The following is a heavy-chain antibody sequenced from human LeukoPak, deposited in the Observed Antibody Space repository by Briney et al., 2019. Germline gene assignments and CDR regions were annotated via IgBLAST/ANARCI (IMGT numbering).Heavy chain of an antibody. CDR1: GGSISSSSYY. V-gene: IGHV4-39*01. J-gene: IGHJ5*02. CDR2: IYYSGST. Sequence: SETLSLTCTVSGGSISSSSYYWGWIRQPPGKGLEWIGSIYYSGSTYYNPSLKSRVTISVDTSKSQFSLKLSSVTAADTAVYYCARHSRRGIVVMPRPVFDPWGQGTLVTVSS. CDR3: ARHSRRGIVVMPRPVFDP. D-gene: IGHD3-22*01.